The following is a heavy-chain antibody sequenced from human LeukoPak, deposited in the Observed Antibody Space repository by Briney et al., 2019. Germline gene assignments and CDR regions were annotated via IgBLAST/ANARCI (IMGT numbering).Heavy chain of an antibody. CDR3: ARDWGELPDAFDI. CDR1: GYTFTGYY. V-gene: IGHV1-18*04. CDR2: ISAYNGNT. D-gene: IGHD1-26*01. Sequence: ASVKVSCKASGYTFTGYYIHWVRQAPGQGLEWMGWISAYNGNTNYAQKLQGRVTMTTDTSTSTAYMELRSLRSDDTAVYYCARDWGELPDAFDIWGQGTMVTVSS. J-gene: IGHJ3*02.